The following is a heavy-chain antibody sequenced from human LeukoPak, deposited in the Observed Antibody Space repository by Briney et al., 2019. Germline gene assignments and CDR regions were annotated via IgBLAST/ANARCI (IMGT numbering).Heavy chain of an antibody. CDR2: IYPGDSDT. V-gene: IGHV5-51*01. J-gene: IGHJ3*02. CDR1: GYSFTSYW. CDR3: ARPTRGSYGFSDAFDI. D-gene: IGHD3-16*01. Sequence: GESLKISCKGSGYSFTSYWIGWVRQMPGKGLEWMGIIYPGDSDTRYSPSFQGQVTISADKSISTAYLQWSSLKASDTAMYYCARPTRGSYGFSDAFDIWGQGTMVTVSS.